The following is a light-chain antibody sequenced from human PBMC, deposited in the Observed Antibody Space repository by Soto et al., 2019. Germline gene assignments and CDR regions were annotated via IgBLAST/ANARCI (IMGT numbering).Light chain of an antibody. CDR2: AAS. J-gene: IGKJ1*01. V-gene: IGKV1-39*01. CDR3: QHYNSYGT. CDR1: QSISNH. Sequence: DIQMTQSPSSLSASVEDRVIITCRASQSISNHLNWYQQKPGKAPKLLIFAASSLQSGVPSRFSGSRSGPDFTLTISSLQPEDFATYYCQHYNSYGTFGQGTKVDIK.